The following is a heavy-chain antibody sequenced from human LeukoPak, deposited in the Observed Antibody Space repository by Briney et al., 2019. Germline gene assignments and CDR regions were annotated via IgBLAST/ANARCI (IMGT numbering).Heavy chain of an antibody. Sequence: GRSLRLSCAASGFTVSSNYMSWVRQAPGKGLEWVSVIYSGGSTYYADSVKGRFTISRDNSKNTLYLQMNSLRAEDTAVYYCASADHYYGSGSYYPYYWGQGTLVTVSS. CDR2: IYSGGST. D-gene: IGHD3-10*01. V-gene: IGHV3-66*01. J-gene: IGHJ4*02. CDR3: ASADHYYGSGSYYPYY. CDR1: GFTVSSNY.